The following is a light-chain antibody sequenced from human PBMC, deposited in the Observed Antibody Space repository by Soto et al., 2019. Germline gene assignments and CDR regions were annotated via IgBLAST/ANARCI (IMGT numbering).Light chain of an antibody. J-gene: IGLJ1*01. V-gene: IGLV1-40*01. Sequence: QSVLTQPPSVSGAPGQKVTISCTGSSSNSGAGFDVHWYQQLPGTAPKLLIHGNSNRPSGVPERFSGSRSGTSASLAITGLQPEDEADYYCQSYDSSLSAVVFGNGTKVTVL. CDR2: GNS. CDR3: QSYDSSLSAVV. CDR1: SSNSGAGFD.